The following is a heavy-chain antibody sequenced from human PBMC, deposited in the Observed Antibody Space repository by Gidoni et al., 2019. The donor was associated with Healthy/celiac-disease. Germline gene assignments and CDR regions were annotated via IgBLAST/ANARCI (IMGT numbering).Heavy chain of an antibody. J-gene: IGHJ4*02. CDR1: GGTFRSDA. CDR3: ARGRHERGYSRGGFDY. CDR2: IIPIFGTA. Sequence: QVQLVQSGAEVKKPGSSVKVSCKASGGTFRSDAISWVRQAPGQGLEWMGGIIPIFGTANYAQKFQGRVTITADESTSTAYMELSSLRSEDTAVYYCARGRHERGYSRGGFDYWGQGTLVTVSS. V-gene: IGHV1-69*01. D-gene: IGHD2-15*01.